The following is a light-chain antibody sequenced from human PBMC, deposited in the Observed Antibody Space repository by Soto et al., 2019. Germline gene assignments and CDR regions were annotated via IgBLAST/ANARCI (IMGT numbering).Light chain of an antibody. CDR1: SSNIGAGYD. V-gene: IGLV1-40*01. Sequence: QSVLTQPPSVSGAPGQRVTISCTGSSSNIGAGYDVHWYQQLPGTAPKLLIYDNSNRPSGVPDRFSGSKSGTSASLAITGLQAEDEADYYCQSYDSSLSFYVFGTGTKVTVL. CDR2: DNS. CDR3: QSYDSSLSFYV. J-gene: IGLJ1*01.